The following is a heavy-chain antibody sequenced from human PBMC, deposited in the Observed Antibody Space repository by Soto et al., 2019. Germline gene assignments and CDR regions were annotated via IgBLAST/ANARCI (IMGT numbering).Heavy chain of an antibody. D-gene: IGHD2-15*01. CDR2: TYYRSKWYN. V-gene: IGHV6-1*01. CDR3: ARVGYCSGGSCYIPFYY. Sequence: SQTLSLSCAISVDSVSSNIAAWNWIRQSPSRGLEWLGRTYYRSKWYNDYALSVKSRISINPDTSKNQFSLQLNSVTPEDTAMYYCARVGYCSGGSCYIPFYYWGQGTLVTVS. CDR1: VDSVSSNIAA. J-gene: IGHJ4*02.